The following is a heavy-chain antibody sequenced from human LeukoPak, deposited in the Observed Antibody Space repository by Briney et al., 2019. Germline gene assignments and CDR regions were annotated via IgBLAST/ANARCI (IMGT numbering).Heavy chain of an antibody. J-gene: IGHJ3*02. CDR3: AKGTGIVGATSDAFDI. V-gene: IGHV3-48*01. D-gene: IGHD1-26*01. Sequence: GGSLRLSCAASGFTFSSYSMNWVRQAPGKGLEWVSYISSSSSTIYYADSVKGRFTISRDNSKNTLYLQMNSLRAEDTAVYYCAKGTGIVGATSDAFDIWGQGTMVTVSS. CDR1: GFTFSSYS. CDR2: ISSSSSTI.